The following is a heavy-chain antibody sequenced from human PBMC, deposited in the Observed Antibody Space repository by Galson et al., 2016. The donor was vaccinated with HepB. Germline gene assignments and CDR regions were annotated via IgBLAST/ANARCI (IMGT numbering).Heavy chain of an antibody. CDR2: IWYDGSKK. D-gene: IGHD2-8*01. CDR1: RFSLSAHW. V-gene: IGHV3-33*08. Sequence: SLRLSCAASRFSLSAHWMSWVRQAPGKGLEWVAVIWYDGSKKDYADSVKGRFTISRDNSKNTLYLQMNSLRAEDTAMYYCTRVRRPWGMGRKDAFDIWGQGTMVTVSS. J-gene: IGHJ3*02. CDR3: TRVRRPWGMGRKDAFDI.